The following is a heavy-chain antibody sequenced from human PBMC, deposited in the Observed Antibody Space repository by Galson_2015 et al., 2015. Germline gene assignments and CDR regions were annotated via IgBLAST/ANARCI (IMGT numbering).Heavy chain of an antibody. CDR3: ARDQGSGSGWFWVLGHYFDY. CDR2: IKQDGSEK. D-gene: IGHD6-19*01. CDR1: GFTFSSYW. Sequence: SLRLSCAASGFTFSSYWMSWDRQAPGKGLEWVANIKQDGSEKYYVDSVKGRFTISRDNAKNSLYLQMNSLRAEDTAVYYCARDQGSGSGWFWVLGHYFDYWGQGTLVTVSS. J-gene: IGHJ4*02. V-gene: IGHV3-7*03.